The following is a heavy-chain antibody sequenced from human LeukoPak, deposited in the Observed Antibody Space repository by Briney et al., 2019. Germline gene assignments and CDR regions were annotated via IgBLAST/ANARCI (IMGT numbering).Heavy chain of an antibody. D-gene: IGHD2-2*01. CDR3: ARVHPIVVVPAFDY. CDR1: GFTFSSYS. J-gene: IGHJ4*02. CDR2: ISSSSSTI. Sequence: GGSLRLSCAASGFTFSSYSMNWVRQAPGKGLEWVSYISSSSSTIYYADSVKGRSTISRDNAKNSLYLQMNSLRAEDTAVYYCARVHPIVVVPAFDYWGQGTLVTVSS. V-gene: IGHV3-48*01.